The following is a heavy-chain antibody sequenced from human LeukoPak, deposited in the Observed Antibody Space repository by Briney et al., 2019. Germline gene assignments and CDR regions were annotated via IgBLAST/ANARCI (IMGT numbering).Heavy chain of an antibody. CDR1: GGSFSGYY. CDR3: ASGWLSDYFDY. CDR2: INHSGST. D-gene: IGHD3-22*01. J-gene: IGHJ4*02. Sequence: SETLSLTCAVYGGSFSGYYLSWIRQPPGKGLEWIGEINHSGSTNYNPSLKSRVTISVDTSKNQFSLKLSSVSAADTAVYYCASGWLSDYFDYWGQGTLVTVSS. V-gene: IGHV4-34*01.